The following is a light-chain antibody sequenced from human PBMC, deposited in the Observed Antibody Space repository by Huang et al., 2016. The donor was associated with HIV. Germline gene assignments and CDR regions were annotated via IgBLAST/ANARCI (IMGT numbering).Light chain of an antibody. CDR2: GAS. CDR1: QSVSSSY. V-gene: IGKV3-20*01. CDR3: QHYGSSPT. Sequence: EIVLTQSPGTLSLSPGERATLSCRASQSVSSSYLAWYQQKPGQAPRLPIYGASSRATGIPDRFTGSGSGTDFTLTISRLEPEDFAVYYCQHYGSSPTFGQGTEVEIK. J-gene: IGKJ1*01.